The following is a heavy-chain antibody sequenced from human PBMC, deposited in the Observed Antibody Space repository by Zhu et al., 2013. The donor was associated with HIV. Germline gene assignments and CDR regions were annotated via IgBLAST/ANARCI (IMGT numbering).Heavy chain of an antibody. D-gene: IGHD4-17*01. Sequence: QVQLQESGPGLVKPSETLSLTCTVSGGSISSYYWSWIRQPPGKGLEWIGYIYYSGSTNYNPSLKSRVTISVDTSKNQFSLKLSSVTAADTAVYYCARAGYGDYGLNYFDYWGQGTLVTVSS. V-gene: IGHV4-59*01. J-gene: IGHJ4*02. CDR1: GGSISSYY. CDR2: IYYSGST. CDR3: ARAGYGDYGLNYFDY.